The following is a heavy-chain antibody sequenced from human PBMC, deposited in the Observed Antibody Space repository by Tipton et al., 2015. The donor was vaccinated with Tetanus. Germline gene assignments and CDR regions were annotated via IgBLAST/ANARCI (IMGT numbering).Heavy chain of an antibody. CDR1: GFTFDDYA. V-gene: IGHV3-11*01. Sequence: SLRLSCAASGFTFDDYAMHWVRQAPGKGLEWISYISGVGNIMNYADSVKGRFTISRDNAKNSLYLQMNSLRAEDSAVYYCARDIIRVGATRYFDHWGQGILVTVSS. D-gene: IGHD1-26*01. CDR2: ISGVGNIM. CDR3: ARDIIRVGATRYFDH. J-gene: IGHJ4*02.